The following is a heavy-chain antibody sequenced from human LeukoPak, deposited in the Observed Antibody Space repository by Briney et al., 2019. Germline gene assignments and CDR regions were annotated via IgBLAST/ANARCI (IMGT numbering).Heavy chain of an antibody. CDR3: ARGKVLTGYPT. D-gene: IGHD3-9*01. CDR1: GGSLSGYY. CDR2: INHSGST. V-gene: IGHV4-34*01. J-gene: IGHJ5*02. Sequence: SETLSLTCAVYGGSLSGYYWSWIRQPPGKGLEWIGEINHSGSTNYNPSLKSRVTISVDTSKNQFSLKLSSVTAADTAVYYCARGKVLTGYPTWGQGTLVTVSS.